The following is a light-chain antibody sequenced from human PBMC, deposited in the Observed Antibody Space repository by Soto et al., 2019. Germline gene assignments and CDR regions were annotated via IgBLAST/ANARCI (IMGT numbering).Light chain of an antibody. V-gene: IGLV2-14*01. J-gene: IGLJ1*01. CDR2: DVS. CDR3: SSYTRSSTYYV. CDR1: SSDVGGYNY. Sequence: QSALTQPASVSGSPGQSITISCTGTSSDVGGYNYVSWYQLHPGKAPKLMIYDVSDRPSGVSNRFSGSKSGNTASLTISGLQAEDEADYYCSSYTRSSTYYVFGTGTKLTVL.